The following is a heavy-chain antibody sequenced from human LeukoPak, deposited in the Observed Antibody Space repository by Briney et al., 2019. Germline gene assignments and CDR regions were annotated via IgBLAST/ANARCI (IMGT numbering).Heavy chain of an antibody. V-gene: IGHV3-23*01. Sequence: PGGSLRLSCAASGFTFSSYGMNWVRQAPGKGLEWVSAISGSGGSTYYADSVKGRFTISRDNSKNTLYLQMNSLRAEDTAVYYCAKPGYSSSWYPARWGALYYYYYMDVWGKGTTVTVSS. CDR1: GFTFSSYG. D-gene: IGHD6-13*01. CDR2: ISGSGGST. CDR3: AKPGYSSSWYPARWGALYYYYYMDV. J-gene: IGHJ6*03.